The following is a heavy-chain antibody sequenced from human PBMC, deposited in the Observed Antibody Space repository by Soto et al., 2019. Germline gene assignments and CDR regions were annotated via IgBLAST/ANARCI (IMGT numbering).Heavy chain of an antibody. D-gene: IGHD2-15*01. CDR3: ARDTYCSGGSCYYPIPLVH. CDR1: GFTFSSYG. V-gene: IGHV3-33*01. CDR2: IWYDGSNK. J-gene: IGHJ5*02. Sequence: LRLSCAASGFTFSSYGMHWVRQAPGKGLEWVAVIWYDGSNKYYADSVKGRFTISRDNSKNTLYLQMNSLRAEDTAVYYCARDTYCSGGSCYYPIPLVHWGQGTLVTVSS.